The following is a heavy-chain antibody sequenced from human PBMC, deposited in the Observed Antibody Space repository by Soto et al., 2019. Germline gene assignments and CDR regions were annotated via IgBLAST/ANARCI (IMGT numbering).Heavy chain of an antibody. CDR3: ARGCISTSCYVTVGGMDV. CDR2: IWYDGSNK. J-gene: IGHJ6*02. Sequence: QVQLVESGGGVVQPGRSLRLSCAASGFTFSSHGMHWVRQAPGKGLEWVAVIWYDGSNKYYADSVKGRFTISRDNSKNTLYLQMNSLRAEDTAVYYCARGCISTSCYVTVGGMDVWGQGTTVTVSS. V-gene: IGHV3-33*01. CDR1: GFTFSSHG. D-gene: IGHD2-2*01.